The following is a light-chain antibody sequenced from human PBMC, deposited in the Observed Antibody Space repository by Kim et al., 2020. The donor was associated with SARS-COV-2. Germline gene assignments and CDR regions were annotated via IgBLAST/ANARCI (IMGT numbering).Light chain of an antibody. J-gene: IGKJ2*01. CDR2: KAS. Sequence: SASVGDRGIITCRASHSISSWLAWYQQKPGKAPKLLIYKASSLESGVPSRFSGSGSGTEFTLTISSLQPDDFATYYCQQYNSYSYTFGQGTKLEI. CDR3: QQYNSYSYT. V-gene: IGKV1-5*03. CDR1: HSISSW.